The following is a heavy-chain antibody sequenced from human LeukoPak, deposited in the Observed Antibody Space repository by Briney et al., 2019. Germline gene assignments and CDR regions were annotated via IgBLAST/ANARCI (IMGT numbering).Heavy chain of an antibody. J-gene: IGHJ5*02. CDR2: IKSETDGGTT. D-gene: IGHD3-10*01. CDR1: GFTFSSAW. CDR3: TTLYRLDP. V-gene: IGHV3-15*01. Sequence: SGGSLRLSCAASGFTFSSAWVHWVRQAPGKGLEWVGLIKSETDGGTTDYAAPVKDRFIISRDDSKNIPYLQMNSLKTEDTAIYYCTTLYRLDPWGQGTLVTVSS.